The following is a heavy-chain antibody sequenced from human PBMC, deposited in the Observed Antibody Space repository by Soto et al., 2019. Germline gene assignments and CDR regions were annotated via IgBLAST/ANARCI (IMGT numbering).Heavy chain of an antibody. CDR1: GYSFTSYW. J-gene: IGHJ5*02. D-gene: IGHD2-2*01. V-gene: IGHV5-51*01. CDR3: ATVPRGLPARENWFDP. CDR2: IYPDDSEF. Sequence: GESLKISCKGSGYSFTSYWIGWVRQVPEKGLEWMGIIYPDDSEFRYSPSFQGQVTISADKSISTAYLQWSSLKASDTAMYYCATVPRGLPARENWFDPWGQGALVTVPQ.